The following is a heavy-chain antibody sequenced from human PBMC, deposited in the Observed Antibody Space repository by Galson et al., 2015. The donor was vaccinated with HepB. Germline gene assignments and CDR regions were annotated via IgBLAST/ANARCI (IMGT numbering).Heavy chain of an antibody. Sequence: SLRLSCAASGFTFSSYWMSWVRQAPGKGLEWVANIKQDGSEKYYVDSVKGRFTISRDNAKNSLYLQMNSLRAEDTAVYYCAREAHCSSTSCHQVDYWGQGTLVTVSS. V-gene: IGHV3-7*03. CDR1: GFTFSSYW. J-gene: IGHJ4*02. D-gene: IGHD2-2*01. CDR3: AREAHCSSTSCHQVDY. CDR2: IKQDGSEK.